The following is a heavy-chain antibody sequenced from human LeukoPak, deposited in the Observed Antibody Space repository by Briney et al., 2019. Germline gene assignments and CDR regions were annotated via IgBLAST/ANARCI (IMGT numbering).Heavy chain of an antibody. J-gene: IGHJ6*03. V-gene: IGHV4-34*01. CDR1: GGYFSVYY. CDR3: ARCLGIYYYMDV. CDR2: INHRGST. Sequence: SEALSLTCVFYGGYFSVYYWSWIRQPPGEGLDWIGEINHRGSTNYNPSLRSRFTQSVDTHKNQLSLDLTSVTAAHRAVFLWARCLGIYYYMDVWGKGTTVTVSS.